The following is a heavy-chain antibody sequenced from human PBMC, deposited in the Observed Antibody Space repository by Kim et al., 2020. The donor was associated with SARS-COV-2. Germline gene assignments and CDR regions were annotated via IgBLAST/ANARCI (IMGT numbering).Heavy chain of an antibody. CDR3: ASRDGYNSRTGHDY. J-gene: IGHJ4*02. CDR1: GYSISSGYY. D-gene: IGHD3-22*01. Sequence: SETLSLTCTVSGYSISSGYYWGWIRQPPGKGLEWIGSIYHSGSTYYNPSLKSRVTISVDTSKNQFSLKLSSVTAADTAVYYCASRDGYNSRTGHDYWGQG. CDR2: IYHSGST. V-gene: IGHV4-38-2*02.